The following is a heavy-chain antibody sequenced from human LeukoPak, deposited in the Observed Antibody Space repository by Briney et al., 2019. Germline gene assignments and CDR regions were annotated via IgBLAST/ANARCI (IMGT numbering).Heavy chain of an antibody. CDR1: GFTFNSFA. CDR2: IQSDGSYK. J-gene: IGHJ4*02. D-gene: IGHD3-22*01. CDR3: ARGVANYYDSSGYQN. Sequence: GGSLRLSCAASGFTFNSFAMHWVRQAPGKGLEHLTFIQSDGSYKYYADSVKGRFTVSRDNSKNTLYLQMNSLRAEDTAVYYCARGVANYYDSSGYQNWGQGTLVTVSS. V-gene: IGHV3-30*02.